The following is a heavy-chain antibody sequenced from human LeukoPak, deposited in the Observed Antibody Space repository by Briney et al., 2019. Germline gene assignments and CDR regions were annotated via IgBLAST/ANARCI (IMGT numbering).Heavy chain of an antibody. D-gene: IGHD2-15*01. V-gene: IGHV4-34*01. CDR1: GGSFSGYY. CDR3: AGRYCSGGSCYPTPNWYFDL. J-gene: IGHJ2*01. Sequence: KASETLSLTCAVYGGSFSGYYWSWIRQPPGKGLEWIGKINHSGSTNYNPSLKSRVTISEDTSKNQFSLKLSSVTAADTAVYYCAGRYCSGGSCYPTPNWYFDLWGRGTLVTVSS. CDR2: INHSGST.